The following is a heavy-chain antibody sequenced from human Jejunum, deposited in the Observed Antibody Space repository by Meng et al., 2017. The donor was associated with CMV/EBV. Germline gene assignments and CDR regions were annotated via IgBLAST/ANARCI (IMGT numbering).Heavy chain of an antibody. CDR1: GDPISSGSHY. CDR3: ARDLTNNWFYY. CDR2: MLFSGIA. V-gene: IGHV4-39*07. J-gene: IGHJ4*02. D-gene: IGHD1-1*01. Sequence: HPQQPGPGVPTPAATLSLTCTASGDPISSGSHYWAWIRQSPGKRLEWIGSMLFSGIADYNPSLKSRVTISLDATQRQFSLRLTSVTAADTAVYFCARDLTNNWFYYWGQGTLVTVSS.